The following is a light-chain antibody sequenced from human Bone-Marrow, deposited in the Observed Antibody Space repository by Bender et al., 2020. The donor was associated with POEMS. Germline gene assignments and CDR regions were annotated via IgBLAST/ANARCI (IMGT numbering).Light chain of an antibody. Sequence: QSVLTQPPSASGTPGQRVTISCSGSNSNIGTNAVNWYQQFPGTAPKLLIYSDNQRPSEVPDRFYAFKFGTSASLAIRGLQSEDEADYYCAAWDAGLSGRVFGGGTKLTVL. CDR2: SDN. CDR1: NSNIGTNA. CDR3: AAWDAGLSGRV. J-gene: IGLJ3*02. V-gene: IGLV1-44*01.